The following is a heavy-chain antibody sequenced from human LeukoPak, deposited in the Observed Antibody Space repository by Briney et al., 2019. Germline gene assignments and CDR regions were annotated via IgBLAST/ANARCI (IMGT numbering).Heavy chain of an antibody. Sequence: GGSLRLSCSASGFTFSSYTINWVRQAPGKGLEWVSSISSSSTYIYYADSMKGRITVSRDNAKNSLFLQMNSLRAEDAAVYYCARVVGATPAFFDYWGQGTLVTVSS. CDR3: ARVVGATPAFFDY. D-gene: IGHD1-26*01. CDR1: GFTFSSYT. CDR2: ISSSSTYI. V-gene: IGHV3-21*01. J-gene: IGHJ4*02.